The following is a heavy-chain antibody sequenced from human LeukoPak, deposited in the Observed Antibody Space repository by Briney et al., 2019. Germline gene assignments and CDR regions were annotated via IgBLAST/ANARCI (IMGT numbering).Heavy chain of an antibody. CDR2: IKQDGSEK. D-gene: IGHD5-24*01. Sequence: GGSLRISCTASGFTFSSYWMTWVRQAPGKGPEFVANIKQDGSEKKYVDSLKGRFTISRDNAKNSVFLQINSLRAEDTAVYYCAREDGYNTMNHWGQGTLVTVSS. CDR3: AREDGYNTMNH. CDR1: GFTFSSYW. J-gene: IGHJ5*02. V-gene: IGHV3-7*01.